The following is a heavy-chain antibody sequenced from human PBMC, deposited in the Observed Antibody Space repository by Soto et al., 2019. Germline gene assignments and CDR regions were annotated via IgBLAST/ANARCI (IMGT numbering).Heavy chain of an antibody. D-gene: IGHD3-22*01. CDR2: IWYDGSNK. J-gene: IGHJ6*02. Sequence: SLRLSCAASGFTFSSYGMHWVREAPGKGLEWVAVIWYDGSNKYYADSVKGRFTISRDNSKNTLYLQMNSLRAEDTAVYYCARDRRDGSGNRNYYGMDVWGPGTTVTASS. CDR3: ARDRRDGSGNRNYYGMDV. V-gene: IGHV3-33*01. CDR1: GFTFSSYG.